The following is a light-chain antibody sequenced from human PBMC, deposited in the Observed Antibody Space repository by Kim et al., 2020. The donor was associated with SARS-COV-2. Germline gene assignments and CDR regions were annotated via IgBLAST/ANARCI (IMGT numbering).Light chain of an antibody. CDR3: QQRSNWPPLT. V-gene: IGKV3-11*01. CDR1: QTISDNY. J-gene: IGKJ4*01. Sequence: PGERATPACRASQTISDNYLAWYQQKPGQAPRLLIYDASNRATGIPARFSGSGSGTDFTLTISSLEPEDFAVYYCQQRSNWPPLTFGGGTKVDIK. CDR2: DAS.